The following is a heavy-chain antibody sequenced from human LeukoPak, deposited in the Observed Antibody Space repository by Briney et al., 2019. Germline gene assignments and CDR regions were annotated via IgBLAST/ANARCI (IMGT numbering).Heavy chain of an antibody. D-gene: IGHD1-1*01. CDR2: ISYDGSNK. V-gene: IGHV3-30-3*01. CDR1: GFTFSSYA. Sequence: GGSLRLSCAASGFTFSSYAMHWVRQAPGKGLEWVAVISYDGSNKYYADSVKGRFPISRDNSKSTLYLQMNSLRPEDTAVYYCARDPGTEGFDYWGQGTLVTVSS. CDR3: ARDPGTEGFDY. J-gene: IGHJ4*02.